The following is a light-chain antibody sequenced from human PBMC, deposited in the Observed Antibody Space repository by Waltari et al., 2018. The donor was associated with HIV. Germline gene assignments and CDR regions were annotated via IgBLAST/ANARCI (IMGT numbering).Light chain of an antibody. CDR3: QEYETWTKT. CDR2: SAS. Sequence: DIVMTQSPATLSVSPGERATLSCRASQNIKSNLAWFQQLPGQAPRLLISSASIRATDIPPRFHGSGSGTDFTLTISSLQSEDFAIYYCQEYETWTKTFGQGTKVEMK. V-gene: IGKV3-15*01. CDR1: QNIKSN. J-gene: IGKJ1*01.